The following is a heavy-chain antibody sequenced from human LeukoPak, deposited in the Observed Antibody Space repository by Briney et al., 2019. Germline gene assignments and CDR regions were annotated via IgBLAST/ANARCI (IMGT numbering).Heavy chain of an antibody. J-gene: IGHJ3*02. CDR2: INSDGSST. CDR1: GFTFSSYG. D-gene: IGHD3-9*01. CDR3: ARVKLDDILTGYYADAFDI. V-gene: IGHV3-74*01. Sequence: GGSLRLSCAASGFTFSSYGMHWVRQAPGKGLVWVSRINSDGSSTSYADSVKGRFTISRDNAKNTLYLQMNSLRAEDTAVYYCARVKLDDILTGYYADAFDIWGQGTMVTVSS.